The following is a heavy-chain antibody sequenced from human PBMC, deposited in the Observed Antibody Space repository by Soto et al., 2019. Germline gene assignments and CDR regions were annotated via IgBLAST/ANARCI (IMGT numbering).Heavy chain of an antibody. CDR3: ARRWGSTFDY. CDR1: GGSISSYY. J-gene: IGHJ4*02. D-gene: IGHD1-26*01. V-gene: IGHV4-59*08. CDR2: IYYSWST. Sequence: QVQLQESGPGLVKPSETLSLTCTVSGGSISSYYWSWIRQPPGKGLEWIGYIYYSWSTNYNPSLPSRVTLSGDTSKHQFSLKLSSVPAADTAVYYCARRWGSTFDYWGQGTLVTVSS.